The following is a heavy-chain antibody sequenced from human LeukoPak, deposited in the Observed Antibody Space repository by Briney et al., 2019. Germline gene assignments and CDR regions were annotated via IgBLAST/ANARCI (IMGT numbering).Heavy chain of an antibody. V-gene: IGHV4-4*08. CDR1: GGSISSYY. J-gene: IGHJ3*02. CDR3: ARGAMITFGGVIVYDAFDI. Sequence: SETLSLTCTVSGGSISSYYWSWIRQPPGKGLEWIGYIYTSGSTNYNPSLKSRVTMSVDTSKNQFSLKLSSVTAADTAVYYCARGAMITFGGVIVYDAFDIWGQGTMVTVSS. D-gene: IGHD3-16*02. CDR2: IYTSGST.